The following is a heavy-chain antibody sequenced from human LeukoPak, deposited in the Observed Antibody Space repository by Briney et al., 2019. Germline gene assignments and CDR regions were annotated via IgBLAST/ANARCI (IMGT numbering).Heavy chain of an antibody. CDR3: TRGPILLWIHNGMDV. J-gene: IGHJ6*02. CDR2: IRSKAYGATI. Sequence: GSLRLSCTASGFIFGDHAMSWVRQAPGKGLEWVGFIRSKAYGATIEYAASVKGRFTISRDDSKGIAYLQVDNLKIEGTALSYCTRGPILLWIHNGMDVWGQGTTVTVSS. CDR1: GFIFGDHA. V-gene: IGHV3-49*04. D-gene: IGHD2-8*02.